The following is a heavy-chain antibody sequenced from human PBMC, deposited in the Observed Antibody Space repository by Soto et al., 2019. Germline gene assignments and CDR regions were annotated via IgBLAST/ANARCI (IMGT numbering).Heavy chain of an antibody. CDR3: AREAGGSGSYYGDYYYYGMDV. D-gene: IGHD3-10*01. CDR2: IYYSGST. J-gene: IGHJ6*02. V-gene: IGHV4-59*01. CDR1: GGSISSYY. Sequence: TLSLTCTVSGGSISSYYWSWIRQPPGKGLEWIGYIYYSGSTNYNPSLKSRVTISVDTSKNQFSLKLSSVTAADTAVYYCAREAGGSGSYYGDYYYYGMDVWGQGTTVTVSS.